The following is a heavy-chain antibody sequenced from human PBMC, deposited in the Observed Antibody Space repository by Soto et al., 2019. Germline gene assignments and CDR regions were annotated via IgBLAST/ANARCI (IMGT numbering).Heavy chain of an antibody. J-gene: IGHJ5*02. Sequence: SETLSLTCTVSGGSISSYYWSWIRQPPGKGLEWIGYIYYSGSTNYNPSLKSRVTISVDTSKNQFSLKLSSVTAADTAVYYCARLPALLPATAFEPWGQGTLVTVSS. CDR3: ARLPALLPATAFEP. CDR1: GGSISSYY. D-gene: IGHD2-2*01. CDR2: IYYSGST. V-gene: IGHV4-59*08.